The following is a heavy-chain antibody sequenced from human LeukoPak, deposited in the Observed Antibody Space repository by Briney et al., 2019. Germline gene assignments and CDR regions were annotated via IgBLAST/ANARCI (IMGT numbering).Heavy chain of an antibody. CDR1: GGSISGYY. Sequence: PSETLSLTCTASGGSISGYYWIWIRQPPGKGLEWIGDIYQNGRTNYNPSLQSRVTTSLDTSKNQISLKLSSVTAADTAVYYCARPQPIGRSSPLGYWGQGTLVTVSS. CDR3: ARPQPIGRSSPLGY. D-gene: IGHD2-15*01. J-gene: IGHJ4*02. V-gene: IGHV4-59*01. CDR2: IYQNGRT.